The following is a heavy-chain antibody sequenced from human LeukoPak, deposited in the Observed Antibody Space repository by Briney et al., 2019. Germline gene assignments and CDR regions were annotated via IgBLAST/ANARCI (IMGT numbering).Heavy chain of an antibody. CDR3: ARVPPLLWFGESHRHYYYGMDV. V-gene: IGHV4-39*01. Sequence: PSETLSLTCTVSGGSISSSSYYWGWIRQPPGKGLEWIGSIYYSGSTYYNPSLKSRVTISVDTSKNQFSLKLSSVTAADTAVYYCARVPPLLWFGESHRHYYYGMDVWGQGTTVTVSS. CDR2: IYYSGST. D-gene: IGHD3-10*01. CDR1: GGSISSSSYY. J-gene: IGHJ6*02.